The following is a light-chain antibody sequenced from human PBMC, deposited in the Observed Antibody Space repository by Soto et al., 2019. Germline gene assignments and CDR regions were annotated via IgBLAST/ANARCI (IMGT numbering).Light chain of an antibody. CDR1: QSISSW. CDR3: QQYYSYPLT. J-gene: IGKJ4*01. CDR2: EAS. Sequence: DNQMTQSPSALSASVGDRVTITCRASQSISSWLAWYQQKPAEAPKLLIYEASTLESGVSSRFSGSGSGTEFTLTISSLQPDDFATYYCQQYYSYPLTFGGGTKVEIK. V-gene: IGKV1-5*03.